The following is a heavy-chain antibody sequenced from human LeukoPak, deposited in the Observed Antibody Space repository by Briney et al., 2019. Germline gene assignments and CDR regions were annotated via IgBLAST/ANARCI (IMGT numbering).Heavy chain of an antibody. J-gene: IGHJ4*02. CDR2: IYYSGST. D-gene: IGHD2-15*01. CDR3: AGGLGYCSGGSCAYFDY. CDR1: GGSISSYY. Sequence: TSETLSLTCTVSGGSISSYYWSWIRQPPGKGLEWIGYIYYSGSTNYNPSLKSRVTISVDTSKTQFSLKLSSVTAADTAVYYCAGGLGYCSGGSCAYFDYWGQGTLVTVSP. V-gene: IGHV4-59*01.